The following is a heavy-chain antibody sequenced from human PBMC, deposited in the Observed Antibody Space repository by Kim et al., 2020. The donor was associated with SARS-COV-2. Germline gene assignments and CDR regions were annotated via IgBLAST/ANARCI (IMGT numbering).Heavy chain of an antibody. D-gene: IGHD6-6*01. V-gene: IGHV3-43*01. J-gene: IGHJ3*02. Sequence: DSVKGRFTISRDNSKNSLYLQMNSLRTEDTALYYCAKLTYSSSSGDAFDIWGQGTMVTVSS. CDR3: AKLTYSSSSGDAFDI.